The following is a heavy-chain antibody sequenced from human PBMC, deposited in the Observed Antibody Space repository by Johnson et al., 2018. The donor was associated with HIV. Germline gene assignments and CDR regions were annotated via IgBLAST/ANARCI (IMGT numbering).Heavy chain of an antibody. CDR1: GFTFRNYG. D-gene: IGHD5-18*01. CDR3: AKEKDTLMGAFDI. J-gene: IGHJ3*02. V-gene: IGHV3-30*02. Sequence: QVQLVESGGGVVQPGGSLRLSCAASGFTFRNYGMHWVRQAPGKGLEWVAFIRYDGSNKYYADSVKGRLTILRENSKNKLFLQMNSLRDEETAVYYCAKEKDTLMGAFDIWGRGTLVTVSS. CDR2: IRYDGSNK.